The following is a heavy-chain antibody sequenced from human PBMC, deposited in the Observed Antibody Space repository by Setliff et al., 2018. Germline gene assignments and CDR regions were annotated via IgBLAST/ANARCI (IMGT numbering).Heavy chain of an antibody. Sequence: PGGSLRLSCAAPGFTFSTYWMSWVRQAPGKGLEWVANIKQDGSEKYYVDSVKGRFTISRDNAKNSLYLQMNSLRAEDMALYYCAKGGPVPYYYGMDVWGQGTTVTVSS. CDR1: GFTFSTYW. CDR2: IKQDGSEK. D-gene: IGHD2-2*01. V-gene: IGHV3-7*03. J-gene: IGHJ6*02. CDR3: AKGGPVPYYYGMDV.